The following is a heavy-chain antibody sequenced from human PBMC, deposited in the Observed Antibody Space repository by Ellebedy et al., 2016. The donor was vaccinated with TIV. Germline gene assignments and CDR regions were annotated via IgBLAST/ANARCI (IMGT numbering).Heavy chain of an antibody. J-gene: IGHJ4*02. CDR1: GYTLTSYY. D-gene: IGHD3-10*01. Sequence: AASVTVSCKASGYTLTSYYIHWVRQAPGRGLAWMGLINPSGGSTRYAQKLQGRVTMTRDTSTSTVYMELTSLRSEDTAVYYCARAHFGSGSYSHFDYWGQGTLVTVSS. CDR3: ARAHFGSGSYSHFDY. CDR2: INPSGGST. V-gene: IGHV1-46*01.